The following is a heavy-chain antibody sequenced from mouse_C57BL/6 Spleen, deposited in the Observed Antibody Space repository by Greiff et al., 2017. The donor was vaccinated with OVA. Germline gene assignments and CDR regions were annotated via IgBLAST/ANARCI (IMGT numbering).Heavy chain of an antibody. J-gene: IGHJ4*01. V-gene: IGHV1-42*01. CDR2: INPSTGGT. CDR3: ARSPLPDYYAMDY. CDR1: GYSFTGYF. Sequence: QLQQSGPELVKPGASVTISCTASGYSFTGYFMNWVKQSPEKSLEWIGEINPSTGGTTYNQKFKAKATLTVDKSSSTAYMQLKSLTSEDSAVYYCARSPLPDYYAMDYWGQGTSVTVSS. D-gene: IGHD2-1*01.